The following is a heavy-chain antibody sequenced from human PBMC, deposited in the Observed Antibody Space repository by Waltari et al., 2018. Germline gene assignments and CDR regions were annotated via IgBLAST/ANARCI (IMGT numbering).Heavy chain of an antibody. CDR3: ASFGSSSWYRA. J-gene: IGHJ4*02. Sequence: QVQLQESGPGLVKPSETLSLTCTVSGGSISSYYWNWIRQPPGKGLEWIGYIYYSGSTNYNPSLKSRVTISVDTSKNQFSLKLSSVTAADTAVYYCASFGSSSWYRAWGQGTLVTVSS. CDR2: IYYSGST. CDR1: GGSISSYY. V-gene: IGHV4-59*01. D-gene: IGHD6-13*01.